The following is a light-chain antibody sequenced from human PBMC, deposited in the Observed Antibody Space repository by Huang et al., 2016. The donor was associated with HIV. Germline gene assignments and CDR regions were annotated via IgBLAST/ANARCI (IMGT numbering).Light chain of an antibody. CDR3: QRYNNAPYT. V-gene: IGKV1-27*01. CDR1: PGIGNF. Sequence: DIQMTQSPSSLSTSVGDTVTITCRASPGIGNFLAWYQQKPGKVPKLLIYAASTLHSGFPSRFAGSGSGTDFTLTISSLQPEDVATYYCQRYNNAPYTFGQGTRLDIK. J-gene: IGKJ2*01. CDR2: AAS.